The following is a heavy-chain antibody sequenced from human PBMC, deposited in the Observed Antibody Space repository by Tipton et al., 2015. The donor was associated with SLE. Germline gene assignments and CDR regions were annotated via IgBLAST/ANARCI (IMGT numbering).Heavy chain of an antibody. V-gene: IGHV4-34*01. Sequence: TLSLTCAVYGVSFSGYYWSWVRQPPGQGLEWIGEINHSGSTHYNPSLKSRVTISVDTSKNQFSLKLSSVTAADTAVYYCARNLEGYFDYWGQGTLVTVSS. CDR1: GVSFSGYY. CDR3: ARNLEGYFDY. CDR2: INHSGST. D-gene: IGHD5-24*01. J-gene: IGHJ4*02.